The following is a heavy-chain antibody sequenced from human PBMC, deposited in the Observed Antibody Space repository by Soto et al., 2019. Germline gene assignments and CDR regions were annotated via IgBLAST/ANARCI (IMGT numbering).Heavy chain of an antibody. CDR3: ARRVVPAASVWWFDP. Sequence: SETLSLTCTVSGGSISSYYWSWIRQPPGKGLEWIGYIYYSGSTNYNPSLKSRVTISVDTSKNQFSLKLSSVTAADTAVYYCARRVVPAASVWWFDPWGQGTLVTVSS. V-gene: IGHV4-59*08. J-gene: IGHJ5*02. D-gene: IGHD2-2*01. CDR1: GGSISSYY. CDR2: IYYSGST.